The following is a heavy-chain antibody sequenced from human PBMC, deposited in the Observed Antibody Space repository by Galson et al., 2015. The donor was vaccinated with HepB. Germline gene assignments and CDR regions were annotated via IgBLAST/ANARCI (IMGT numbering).Heavy chain of an antibody. D-gene: IGHD1-26*01. CDR1: GFTFSSYW. J-gene: IGHJ6*02. CDR3: VRVVSSWGGRDYYYYGMDV. CDR2: IKQDGSEK. V-gene: IGHV3-7*01. Sequence: SLRLSCAASGFTFSSYWMSWVRQAPGKGLEWVANIKQDGSEKYYVDSVKGRFSISRDNAKNSLYLQMNSLRAEDTAVYYCVRVVSSWGGRDYYYYGMDVWGQGTTVTVSS.